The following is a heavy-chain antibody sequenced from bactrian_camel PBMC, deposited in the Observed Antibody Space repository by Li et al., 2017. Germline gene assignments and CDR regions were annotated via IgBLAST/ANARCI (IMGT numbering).Heavy chain of an antibody. J-gene: IGHJ4*01. D-gene: IGHD3*01. CDR1: QFTFSSYD. Sequence: VQLVESGGGSVQTGGSLRLSCVASQFTFSSYDMAWVRQAPGKGLEWVSSIKSDASTTYFADSVKGRFAISRDNTKNTLYLQLNDLKPEDAGIYFCAKDQRVRGWMVSSGVEYDFWGQGTQVTVS. V-gene: IGHV3S40*01. CDR2: IKSDASTT. CDR3: AKDQRVRGWMVSSGVEYDF.